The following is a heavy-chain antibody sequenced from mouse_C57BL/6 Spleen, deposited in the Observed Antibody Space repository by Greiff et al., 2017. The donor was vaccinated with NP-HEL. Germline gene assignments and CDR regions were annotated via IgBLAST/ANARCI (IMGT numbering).Heavy chain of an antibody. CDR2: INPNNGGT. CDR1: GYTFTDYY. Sequence: EVQLQQSGPELVKPGASVKISCKASGYTFTDYYMNWVKQSHGKSLEWIGDINPNNGGTSYNQKFKGKATLTVDKSSSTAYMELRSLTSEDSAVYYCASSVIYYYGSYAMDYWGQGTSVTVSS. J-gene: IGHJ4*01. V-gene: IGHV1-26*01. D-gene: IGHD1-1*01. CDR3: ASSVIYYYGSYAMDY.